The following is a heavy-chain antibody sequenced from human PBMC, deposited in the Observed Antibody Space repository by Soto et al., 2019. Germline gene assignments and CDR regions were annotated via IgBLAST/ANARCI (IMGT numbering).Heavy chain of an antibody. CDR3: ARFSGWYSAFDY. V-gene: IGHV4-59*01. CDR2: IYYSGST. D-gene: IGHD6-19*01. J-gene: IGHJ4*02. CDR1: GGSITGYY. Sequence: LSLTCTVSGGSITGYYWSWIRQPPGKGLEWIAYIYYSGSTNYNPSLKSRVTISVDTSKTEFSLKLHSVTTADTAVYYCARFSGWYSAFDYWGQGTPVTVSS.